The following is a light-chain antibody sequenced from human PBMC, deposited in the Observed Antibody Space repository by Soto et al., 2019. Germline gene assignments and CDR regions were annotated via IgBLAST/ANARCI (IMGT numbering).Light chain of an antibody. CDR1: SSNIGSNT. CDR3: ASWDDSLNGYV. Sequence: QSVLTQPPSASGTPGQRVTISCSGSSSNIGSNTVNWYQQLPGTAPKLLIYSNNQRPSGVPGRFSGSKSGTSASLDISGLQSEDETDYYCASWDDSLNGYVFGSGTKVTVL. V-gene: IGLV1-44*01. J-gene: IGLJ1*01. CDR2: SNN.